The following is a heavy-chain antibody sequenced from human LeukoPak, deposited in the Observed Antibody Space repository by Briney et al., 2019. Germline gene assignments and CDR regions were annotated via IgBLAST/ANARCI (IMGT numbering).Heavy chain of an antibody. CDR2: INHSGIT. CDR3: ATFYDILTGYHDY. D-gene: IGHD3-9*01. J-gene: IGHJ4*02. CDR1: GVSFSGYF. V-gene: IGHV4-34*01. Sequence: SETLSLTCAVYGVSFSGYFWSWIRQPPGKGLEWIGEINHSGITNYNPSLKSRVTISVDTSKKQLSLKLSSVNAADTAVYYRATFYDILTGYHDYWGQGTLVTVSS.